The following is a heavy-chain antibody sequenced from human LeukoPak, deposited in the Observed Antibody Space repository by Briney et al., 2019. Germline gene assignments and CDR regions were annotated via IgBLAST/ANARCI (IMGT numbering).Heavy chain of an antibody. V-gene: IGHV4-4*02. D-gene: IGHD5-18*01. CDR1: GGSISSNNW. CDR3: ARDRGGYTYSHDY. CDR2: IYHDGST. J-gene: IGHJ4*02. Sequence: ETLSLTCAVSGGSISSNNWWIWVRPSPEKGLEWIGEIYHDGSTNYNPSLKSRVTISMDKSKNQLSLKLNFVTAADTAVYYCARDRGGYTYSHDYWGQGTLVTVSS.